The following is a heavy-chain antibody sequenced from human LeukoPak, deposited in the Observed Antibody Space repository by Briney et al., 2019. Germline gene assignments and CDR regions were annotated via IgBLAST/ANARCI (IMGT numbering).Heavy chain of an antibody. Sequence: ASVKVSCKASGYSFTSYYMHWVRQAPGQGLEWMGIINPSGGSTSYAQKFQGRVTMTRDTSTSTVYMELSSLRSEDTAMYYCALTKWELLGALDYWGQGTLVTVSS. D-gene: IGHD1-26*01. V-gene: IGHV1-46*01. CDR3: ALTKWELLGALDY. J-gene: IGHJ4*02. CDR2: INPSGGST. CDR1: GYSFTSYY.